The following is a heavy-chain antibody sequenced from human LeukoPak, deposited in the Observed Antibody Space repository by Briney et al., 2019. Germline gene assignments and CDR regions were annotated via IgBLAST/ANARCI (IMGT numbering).Heavy chain of an antibody. CDR1: GFTFSSYA. J-gene: IGHJ4*02. Sequence: GGSLRLSCAASGFTFSSYAMSWVRQAPGKGMEWVSTISGDGYYVYHAAPVKGRFTISRDNSRNTLHLQMNRLRAEDTAIYYCAHIFYYGSGSYGDYWGQGTLVTVSS. D-gene: IGHD3-10*01. CDR2: ISGDGYYV. CDR3: AHIFYYGSGSYGDY. V-gene: IGHV3-23*01.